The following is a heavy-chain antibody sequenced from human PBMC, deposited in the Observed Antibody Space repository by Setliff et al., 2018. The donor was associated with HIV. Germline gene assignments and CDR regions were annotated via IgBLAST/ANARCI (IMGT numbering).Heavy chain of an antibody. D-gene: IGHD3-22*01. Sequence: ASVKVSCKASGYTFTSYDINWVRQATGHGLEWMGWINPYSGYTGYAQKFQGRVTMTRETSTSTAYLELSNLRAEDTAVYYCVRGIYDSSGFWYPHGDSWGQGTLVTVSS. J-gene: IGHJ5*01. V-gene: IGHV1-8*01. CDR1: GYTFTSYD. CDR3: VRGIYDSSGFWYPHGDS. CDR2: INPYSGYT.